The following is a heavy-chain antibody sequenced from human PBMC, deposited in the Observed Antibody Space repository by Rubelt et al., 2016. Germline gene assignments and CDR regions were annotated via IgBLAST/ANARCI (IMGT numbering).Heavy chain of an antibody. V-gene: IGHV1-18*01. D-gene: IGHD3-22*01. CDR2: ISAYNGNT. Sequence: QVQLVQSGAEVKKPGASVKVSCKASGYTFTSYGISWVRQAPGQGLEWMGWISAYNGNTNYAQKLQGRVTMTTDTYTGTAYLELRSLRSDDTAVYYCARVEYYYDSSGYSAYWGQGTLVTVSS. CDR1: GYTFTSYG. J-gene: IGHJ4*02. CDR3: ARVEYYYDSSGYSAY.